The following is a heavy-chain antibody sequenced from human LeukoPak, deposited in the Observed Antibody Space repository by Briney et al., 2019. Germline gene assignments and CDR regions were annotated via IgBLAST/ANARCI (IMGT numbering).Heavy chain of an antibody. CDR2: IYYSGST. J-gene: IGHJ5*02. V-gene: IGHV4-59*12. CDR1: GGSISSYY. D-gene: IGHD6-13*01. CDR3: ARLFRRIAAGGCFDP. Sequence: PSETLSLTCTVSGGSISSYYWSWIRQPPGKGLEWIGYIYYSGSTNYNPSLKSRVTISVDTSKNQFSLKLSSVTAADTAVYYCARLFRRIAAGGCFDPGGQGTLVTVSS.